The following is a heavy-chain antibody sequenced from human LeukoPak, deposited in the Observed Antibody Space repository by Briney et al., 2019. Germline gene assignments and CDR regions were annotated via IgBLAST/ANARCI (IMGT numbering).Heavy chain of an antibody. CDR1: GFTFDDYS. D-gene: IGHD3-22*01. CDR3: ARESYYDSSGYTGQYASYYYYYGMDV. Sequence: PGGSLRLSCAASGFTFDDYSMHWVRQAPGKGLEWVSGINWKSDITVYGDSVKGRFTISRDNSKNTLYLQMNSLRAEDTAVYYCARESYYDSSGYTGQYASYYYYYGMDVWGQGTTVTVSS. V-gene: IGHV3-9*01. J-gene: IGHJ6*02. CDR2: INWKSDIT.